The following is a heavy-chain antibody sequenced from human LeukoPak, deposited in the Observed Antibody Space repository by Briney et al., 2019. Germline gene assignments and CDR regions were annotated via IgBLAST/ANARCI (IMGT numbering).Heavy chain of an antibody. CDR3: AREVDSNYGDY. V-gene: IGHV4-30-2*01. J-gene: IGHJ4*02. D-gene: IGHD4-11*01. CDR2: IYHSGST. Sequence: SETLSLTCTVSGGSISSGGYYWSWLRQPPGKGLEWIGYIYHSGSTYYNPSLKSRVTISVDRSKNQFSLKLSSVTAADTAVYYCAREVDSNYGDYWGQGTLVTVSS. CDR1: GGSISSGGYY.